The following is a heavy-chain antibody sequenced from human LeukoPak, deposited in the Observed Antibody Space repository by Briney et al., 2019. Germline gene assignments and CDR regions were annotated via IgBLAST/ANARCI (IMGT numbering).Heavy chain of an antibody. CDR3: ARVGSYCTSISCFDY. CDR1: DYTFTSHG. D-gene: IGHD2-2*01. CDR2: ISAYNGNT. Sequence: ASVKVSCKASDYTFTSHGISWVRQAPGQALEWMGWISAYNGNTDYAQKFQGRVTMTTDTSTSTAYMELRSLRSDDTAVYCCARVGSYCTSISCFDYWGQGTLVTASS. J-gene: IGHJ4*02. V-gene: IGHV1-18*01.